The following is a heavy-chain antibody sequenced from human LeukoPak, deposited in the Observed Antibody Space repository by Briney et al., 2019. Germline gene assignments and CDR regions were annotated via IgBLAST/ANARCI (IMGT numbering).Heavy chain of an antibody. CDR3: ARAGDYYSYGMDV. V-gene: IGHV1-2*02. D-gene: IGHD7-27*01. CDR1: GYTFTGYY. CDR2: INPNSGGT. J-gene: IGHJ6*02. Sequence: GASVKVSCKASGYTFTGYYMHWVRQAPGQGLEWTGWINPNSGGTNYAQKFQGRVTMTRDTSISTAYMELSRLRSDDTAVYYCARAGDYYSYGMDVWGQGTTVTVSS.